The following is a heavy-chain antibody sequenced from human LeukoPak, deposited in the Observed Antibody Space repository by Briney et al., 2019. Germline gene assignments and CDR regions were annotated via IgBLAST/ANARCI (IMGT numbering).Heavy chain of an antibody. V-gene: IGHV3-7*03. Sequence: GGSLRLSCAASGFTFSSYWMSWVRQAPGKRLEWVANIKQDGSEKYYVDSVKGRFTISRDNAKNSLYLQMNSLRAEDTAVYYCAKVGYSSSWFSVGYFQHWGQGTLVTVSS. CDR3: AKVGYSSSWFSVGYFQH. D-gene: IGHD6-13*01. CDR1: GFTFSSYW. CDR2: IKQDGSEK. J-gene: IGHJ1*01.